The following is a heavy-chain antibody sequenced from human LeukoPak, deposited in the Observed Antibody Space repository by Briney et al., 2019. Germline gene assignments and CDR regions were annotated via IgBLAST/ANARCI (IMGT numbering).Heavy chain of an antibody. J-gene: IGHJ4*02. V-gene: IGHV3-53*01. Sequence: GGSLRLSCAASGFTVSSNYMSWVRQAPGKGLEWVSVIYSGGSTYYADSVKGRFTISRDNSKNTLYLQMNSLRAEDTAVYYCARGPDSSIAALDYWGQGTLVTVSS. CDR1: GFTVSSNY. D-gene: IGHD6-6*01. CDR3: ARGPDSSIAALDY. CDR2: IYSGGST.